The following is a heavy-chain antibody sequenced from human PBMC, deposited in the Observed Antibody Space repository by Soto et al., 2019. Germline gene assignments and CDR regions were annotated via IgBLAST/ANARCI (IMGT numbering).Heavy chain of an antibody. CDR2: IYYSGST. CDR1: GGSISSSSYY. V-gene: IGHV4-39*01. J-gene: IGHJ5*02. D-gene: IGHD5-12*01. CDR3: ARRPRWLQGIDP. Sequence: QLQLQESGPGLVKPSETLSLTCTVSGGSISSSSYYWGWIRQPPGKGLEWIGSIYYSGSTYYNPSLKSRVTISVDTSKNQFSLKLSSVTAADTAVYYCARRPRWLQGIDPWGQGTLVTVSS.